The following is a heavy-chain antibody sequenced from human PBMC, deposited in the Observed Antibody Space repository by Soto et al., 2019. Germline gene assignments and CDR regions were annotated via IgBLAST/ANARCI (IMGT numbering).Heavy chain of an antibody. CDR1: GTSLTPTDYF. CDR2: IYYTGMN. D-gene: IGHD5-12*01. V-gene: IGHV4-39*01. J-gene: IGHJ6*02. Sequence: PSEALSLPCTVSGTSLTPTDYFLGWIRQPPGKGLEWITRIYYTGMNYYNPSLKRRVAISVDTSNNQFSLKLSSVTAADRAVYYCARHEMIRGYSCYDCNYGMDVWAQGTTVTVSS. CDR3: ARHEMIRGYSCYDCNYGMDV.